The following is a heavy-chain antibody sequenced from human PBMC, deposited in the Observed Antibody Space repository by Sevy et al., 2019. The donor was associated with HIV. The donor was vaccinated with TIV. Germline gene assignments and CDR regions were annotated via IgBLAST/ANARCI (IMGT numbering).Heavy chain of an antibody. CDR3: GKGGGGHYDPDEIGYYFYYYNMDV. V-gene: IGHV3-23*01. D-gene: IGHD3-22*01. Sequence: GGSLRLSCAVSGFSFDSYGMTWVRQAPGKGLEWVSGISGSGTRTYYADSVKGRFSISRDNSKNRLYLQMNSLRSGDTALYYCGKGGGGHYDPDEIGYYFYYYNMDVWGKGTTVTVSS. CDR1: GFSFDSYG. CDR2: ISGSGTRT. J-gene: IGHJ6*03.